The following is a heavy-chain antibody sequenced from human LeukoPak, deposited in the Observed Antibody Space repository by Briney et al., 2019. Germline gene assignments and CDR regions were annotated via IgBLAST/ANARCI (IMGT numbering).Heavy chain of an antibody. D-gene: IGHD4-11*01. CDR2: MIPLFGTA. CDR1: GGTFSTYA. CDR3: ARGHDYTTPIDY. J-gene: IGHJ4*02. V-gene: IGHV1-69*01. Sequence: GSSVKVSCKASGGTFSTYAISWVRQAPGQGLEWVGGMIPLFGTANYAQKVQGRVTITAGESMSTAYMELSSLRSEDTAVYYCARGHDYTTPIDYWGQGTLVTVSS.